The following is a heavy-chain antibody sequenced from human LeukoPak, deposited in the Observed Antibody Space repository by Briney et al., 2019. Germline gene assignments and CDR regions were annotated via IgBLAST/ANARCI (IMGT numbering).Heavy chain of an antibody. CDR1: GFTFSSYW. D-gene: IGHD3-10*01. J-gene: IGHJ6*03. CDR3: ARDSMVRGVIIYYYMDV. CDR2: IKHDGSVQ. V-gene: IGHV3-7*01. Sequence: GGSLRLSCAASGFTFSSYWMSWVRQAPGKGLEWVANIKHDGSVQYCVDSVKGRFTISRDNAKNSLYLQMNSLRAEDTAVYYCARDSMVRGVIIYYYMDVWGKGTTVTISS.